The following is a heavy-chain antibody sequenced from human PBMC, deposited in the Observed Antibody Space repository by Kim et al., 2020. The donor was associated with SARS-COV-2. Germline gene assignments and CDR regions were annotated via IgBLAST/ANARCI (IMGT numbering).Heavy chain of an antibody. Sequence: GGSLRLSCAASGFTFRSNWMHWVRQAPGKGLEWVANIKQDGSEKTYVGSVKGRLAISRDNAKSSLYRQMNSLTFEDTAFYYCGGEGGLEYWGQGTLVTV. V-gene: IGHV3-7*01. D-gene: IGHD1-1*01. CDR3: GGEGGLEY. J-gene: IGHJ4*02. CDR2: IKQDGSEK. CDR1: GFTFRSNW.